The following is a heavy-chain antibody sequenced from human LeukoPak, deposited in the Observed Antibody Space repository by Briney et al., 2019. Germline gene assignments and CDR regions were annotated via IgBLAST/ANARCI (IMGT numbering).Heavy chain of an antibody. CDR2: ISDSGGTT. Sequence: GGSLRLSCAASGFTFSTYAMSWVRQALGKGLEWVSGISDSGGTTYYADSVKGRFTISRDNSKNTLYLQMNSLRAEDTAVYYCARQGSGRRAFDIWGQGTMVTVSS. J-gene: IGHJ3*02. V-gene: IGHV3-23*01. CDR1: GFTFSTYA. CDR3: ARQGSGRRAFDI.